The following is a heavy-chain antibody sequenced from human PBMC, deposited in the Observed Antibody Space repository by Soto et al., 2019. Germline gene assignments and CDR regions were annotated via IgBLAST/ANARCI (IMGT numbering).Heavy chain of an antibody. CDR1: GGSISSGGYS. V-gene: IGHV4-30-2*01. CDR2: IYHSGST. Sequence: SETLSLTCAVSGGSISSGGYSWSWIRQPPGKGLEWIGYIYHSGSTYYNPSLKSRVTISVDRSKNQFSLKLSSVTAADTAVYYCARGKAMVRDYYYYYGMDVWGQGTTVTVSS. J-gene: IGHJ6*02. CDR3: ARGKAMVRDYYYYYGMDV. D-gene: IGHD3-10*01.